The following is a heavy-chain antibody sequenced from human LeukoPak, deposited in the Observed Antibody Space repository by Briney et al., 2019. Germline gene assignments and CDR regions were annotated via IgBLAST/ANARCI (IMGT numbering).Heavy chain of an antibody. Sequence: GASVKVSCNASGRTFSSYAISWVRQAPGQGLEWRGGIIPIFGTANYAQKFQGRVTITTDESTSTAYMELSSLRSEDTAVYYCARVEAYDFGYYYMDVWGKGTTVTVSS. CDR2: IIPIFGTA. D-gene: IGHD3-3*01. CDR1: GRTFSSYA. J-gene: IGHJ6*03. CDR3: ARVEAYDFGYYYMDV. V-gene: IGHV1-69*05.